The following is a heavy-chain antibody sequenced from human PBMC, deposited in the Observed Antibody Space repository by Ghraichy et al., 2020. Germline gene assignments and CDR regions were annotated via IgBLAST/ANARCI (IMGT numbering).Heavy chain of an antibody. D-gene: IGHD6-19*01. CDR3: TTDGESSGWGGFDY. J-gene: IGHJ4*02. Sequence: GESLNISCAASGFTFSNAWMSWVRQAPGKGLEWVGRIKSKTDGGTTDYAAPVKGRFTISRDDSKNTLYLQMNSLKTEDTAVYYCTTDGESSGWGGFDYWGQGTLVTVSS. CDR1: GFTFSNAW. V-gene: IGHV3-15*01. CDR2: IKSKTDGGTT.